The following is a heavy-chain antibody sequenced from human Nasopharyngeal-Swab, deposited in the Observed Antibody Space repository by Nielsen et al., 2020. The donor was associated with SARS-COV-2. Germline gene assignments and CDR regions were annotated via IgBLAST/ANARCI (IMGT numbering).Heavy chain of an antibody. J-gene: IGHJ6*02. CDR2: ISYDGSNK. Sequence: GGSLRLSCAASGFTFSSYAMHWVRQAPGKGLEWVAVISYDGSNKYYADSVKGRFTISRDNSKNTLYLQMNSLRAEDTAVYYCARAGAWQQLVTGYYYYGMDVWGQGTTVTVSS. V-gene: IGHV3-30-3*01. D-gene: IGHD6-13*01. CDR3: ARAGAWQQLVTGYYYYGMDV. CDR1: GFTFSSYA.